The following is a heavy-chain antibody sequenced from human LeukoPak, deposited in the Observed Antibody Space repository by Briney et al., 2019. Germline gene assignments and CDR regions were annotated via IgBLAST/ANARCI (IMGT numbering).Heavy chain of an antibody. CDR1: GTSITRTY. CDR3: ARATVTTYFDY. Sequence: SETLSLTCTVSGTSITRTYWSWIRQPPGRGLESVGYVYDTGDTNYNPSLKSRGTMSLDTSKNQFSLTLSSVTAADTAVYYCARATVTTYFDYWGQGTLVTVSS. V-gene: IGHV4-4*08. D-gene: IGHD4-17*01. J-gene: IGHJ4*02. CDR2: VYDTGDT.